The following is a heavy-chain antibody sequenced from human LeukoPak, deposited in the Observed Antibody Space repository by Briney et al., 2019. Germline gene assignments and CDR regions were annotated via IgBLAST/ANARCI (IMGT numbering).Heavy chain of an antibody. D-gene: IGHD6-13*01. CDR1: GFTFSSDS. V-gene: IGHV3-21*01. J-gene: IGHJ1*01. CDR3: ASSGAAVYSAKYFQH. Sequence: PGGSLRLSCAASGFTFSSDSMNWVRQAPGKGLEWVSSISSSSSYIYYADSVKGRFTISRDNAKNSLYLQMNSLRAEDTAVYYCASSGAAVYSAKYFQHWGQGTLVTVSS. CDR2: ISSSSSYI.